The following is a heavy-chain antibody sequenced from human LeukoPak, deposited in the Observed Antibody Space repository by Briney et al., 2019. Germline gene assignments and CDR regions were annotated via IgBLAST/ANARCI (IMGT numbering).Heavy chain of an antibody. V-gene: IGHV3-21*01. CDR3: ARLRRNGDSGGFYYYYDY. Sequence: GGSLRLSCAASGVTSTSFSSNWVRQAPAQGLGWVSSIITVATYIYYADSLRDRFTLARDNAKNPVYLQLDSLRAEDTGVYYCARLRRNGDSGGFYYYYDYWRQGTVVTVRS. D-gene: IGHD3-22*01. CDR1: GVTSTSFS. J-gene: IGHJ4*02. CDR2: IITVATYI.